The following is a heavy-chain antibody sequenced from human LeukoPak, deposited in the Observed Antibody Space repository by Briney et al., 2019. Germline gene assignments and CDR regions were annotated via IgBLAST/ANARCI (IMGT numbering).Heavy chain of an antibody. V-gene: IGHV1-2*02. J-gene: IGHJ4*02. D-gene: IGHD5-12*01. CDR1: GYTFTGYY. CDR3: ARIVHYSGYDFWAVGYNKYYFDY. CDR2: INPNSGGT. Sequence: ASVKVSCKASGYTFTGYYMHWVRQAPGQGLEWMGWINPNSGGTNYAQKFQGRVTMTRDTSISTAYMELSRLRSDDTAVYYCARIVHYSGYDFWAVGYNKYYFDYWGQGTLVTVSS.